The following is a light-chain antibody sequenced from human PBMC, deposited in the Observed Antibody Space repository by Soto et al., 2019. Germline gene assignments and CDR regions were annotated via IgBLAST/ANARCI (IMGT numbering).Light chain of an antibody. CDR2: YDS. CDR1: NIGSKS. CDR3: QVWDSSSDV. Sequence: SSELTQPPSVSVAPGKTARITCGGNNIGSKSVHWYQQKPGQAPVLVIYYDSDRPSGIPERFSGSNSGNTATLTISRVEAGDEADYYCQVWDSSSDVFGGGTKLTVL. V-gene: IGLV3-21*04. J-gene: IGLJ3*02.